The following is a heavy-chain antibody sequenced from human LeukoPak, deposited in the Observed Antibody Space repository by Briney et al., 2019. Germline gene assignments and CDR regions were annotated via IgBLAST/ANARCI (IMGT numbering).Heavy chain of an antibody. CDR3: ARQEAYNWFDP. J-gene: IGHJ5*02. CDR2: INPNSGGT. V-gene: IGHV1-2*02. CDR1: GYTFTGYY. Sequence: GASVKVSCKASGYTFTGYYMHWVRQAPGQGLEWMGWINPNSGGTNYAQKFRGRVTMTRDTSISTAYMELSRLRSDDTAGYYCARQEAYNWFDPWGQGTLVTVSS.